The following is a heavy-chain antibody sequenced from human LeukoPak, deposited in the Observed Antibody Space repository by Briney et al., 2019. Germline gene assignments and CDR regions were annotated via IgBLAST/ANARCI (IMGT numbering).Heavy chain of an antibody. D-gene: IGHD3-10*01. CDR1: GYTFTSYA. J-gene: IGHJ6*03. Sequence: GASVKVSCKASGYTFTSYAMNWVRQAPGQGLEWMGWINTNTGNPTYAQGFTGRFVFSLDTSVSTAYLQISSLKAEDTAVYYCARWDYGSGSYYYYMDVWGKGTTVTVSS. CDR3: ARWDYGSGSYYYYMDV. V-gene: IGHV7-4-1*02. CDR2: INTNTGNP.